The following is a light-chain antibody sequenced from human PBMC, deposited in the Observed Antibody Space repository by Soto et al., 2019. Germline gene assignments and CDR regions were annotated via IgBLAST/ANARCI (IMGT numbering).Light chain of an antibody. J-gene: IGKJ5*01. Sequence: EIVLTQSPGNLSLSSGERATLSCRASQSVSSSYLAWYQQKPGQAPRLLIYGASSRATGIPDRFSGSGSGTDFTLTISRLEPEDFAVYYCQQYGSSPRYTFGQGTRLEIK. V-gene: IGKV3-20*01. CDR2: GAS. CDR3: QQYGSSPRYT. CDR1: QSVSSSY.